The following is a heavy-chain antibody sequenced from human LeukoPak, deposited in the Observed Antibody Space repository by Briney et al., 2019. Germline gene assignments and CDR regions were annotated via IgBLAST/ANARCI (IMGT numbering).Heavy chain of an antibody. V-gene: IGHV4-34*01. CDR3: ARPIAVAGPFDY. Sequence: PSETLSLTCAVYGGSFSGYYWSWIRQPPGKGLEWIGEINHSGSTNYNPSLKSRVTISVDTSKNQFSLELSSVTAADTAVYYCARPIAVAGPFDYWGQGTLVTVSS. CDR1: GGSFSGYY. J-gene: IGHJ4*02. CDR2: INHSGST. D-gene: IGHD6-19*01.